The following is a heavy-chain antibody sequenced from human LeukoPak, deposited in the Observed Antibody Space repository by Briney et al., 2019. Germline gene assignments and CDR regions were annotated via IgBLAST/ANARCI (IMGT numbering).Heavy chain of an antibody. D-gene: IGHD1-26*01. V-gene: IGHV6-1*01. Sequence: SQTLSLTCAISGDSVSSNSAAWNWIRQSLSRGLEWLGRTYYRSKWYNDYAVSVKSRITINPDTSKNQFSLQLNSVTPEDTAVYYCAKGGKGASAAFDIWGQGTMVTVSS. J-gene: IGHJ3*02. CDR1: GDSVSSNSAA. CDR2: TYYRSKWYN. CDR3: AKGGKGASAAFDI.